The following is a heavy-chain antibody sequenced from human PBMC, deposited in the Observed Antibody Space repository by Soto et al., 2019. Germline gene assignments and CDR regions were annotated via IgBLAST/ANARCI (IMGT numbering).Heavy chain of an antibody. V-gene: IGHV3-30*18. Sequence: QARLVESGGGVVQPGRSLRLSCEASGLTFSAYGMHWVRQAPGKGLEWVATISYDGSKKYFGDSVKGRFTISRDNSKSTLYLEMNSLRTEDTAVYYCAKAPHCNKGRCSLGLIGDRAFDIWGQGTMVTVSS. CDR1: GLTFSAYG. CDR3: AKAPHCNKGRCSLGLIGDRAFDI. D-gene: IGHD2-8*01. CDR2: ISYDGSKK. J-gene: IGHJ3*02.